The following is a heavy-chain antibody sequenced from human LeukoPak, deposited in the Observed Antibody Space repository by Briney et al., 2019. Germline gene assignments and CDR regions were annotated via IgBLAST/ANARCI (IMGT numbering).Heavy chain of an antibody. CDR2: IYTSGST. V-gene: IGHV4-61*02. CDR3: ARVGRGFDP. D-gene: IGHD1-14*01. Sequence: PSQTLSLTCTVSGGSISSGSYYWSWIRQPAGKGLEWIGRIYTSGSTNYNPSLKSRITISVDKSKNQFSLTVNSVTAADTAVYYCARVGRGFDPWGQGTLVTVSS. CDR1: GGSISSGSYY. J-gene: IGHJ5*02.